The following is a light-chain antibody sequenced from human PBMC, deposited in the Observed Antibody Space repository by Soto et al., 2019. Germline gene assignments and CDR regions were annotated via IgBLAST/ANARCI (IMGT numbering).Light chain of an antibody. CDR2: EVS. CDR1: SSDVGSYNL. Sequence: QSGLTQPASVSGSPGQSITISCTGTSSDVGSYNLVSWYQQLPGKAPKLIIYEVSKRPSGVSNRFSGSKSGNTASLTISGLQAEDEADYYCCSWAGSNSFYFFGTGTKVTVL. CDR3: CSWAGSNSFYF. J-gene: IGLJ1*01. V-gene: IGLV2-23*02.